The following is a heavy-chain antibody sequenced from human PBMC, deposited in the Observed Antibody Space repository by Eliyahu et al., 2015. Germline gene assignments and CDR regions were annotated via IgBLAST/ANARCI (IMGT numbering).Heavy chain of an antibody. Sequence: QLQLQESGPGLVKPSETLSLTCTVSGGSMMSSDQYWGWIRQSPGKGLEHIGSIYNTGVTYFNPSLKSRVSMSVDTSKNQFSLNVSYVTAADTAVYYCARDRWVAGSPRRTHAYDVWGQGTMVTVSS. CDR2: IYNTGVT. D-gene: IGHD6-19*01. V-gene: IGHV4-39*07. J-gene: IGHJ3*01. CDR3: ARDRWVAGSPRRTHAYDV. CDR1: GGSMMSSDQY.